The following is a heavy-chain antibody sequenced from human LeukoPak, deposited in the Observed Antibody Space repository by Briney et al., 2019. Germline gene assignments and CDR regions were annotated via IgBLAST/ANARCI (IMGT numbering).Heavy chain of an antibody. Sequence: PGRSLRLSCAASGFTFDDYAMHWVRQAPGKGLEWVSGISWNSGSIGYADSVKGRFTISRDNAKNSLYLQMNSLRAEDTAVYYCAKGNDFWSGYPSAYWGQGTLVTVSS. J-gene: IGHJ4*02. CDR2: ISWNSGSI. CDR1: GFTFDDYA. D-gene: IGHD3-3*01. CDR3: AKGNDFWSGYPSAY. V-gene: IGHV3-9*01.